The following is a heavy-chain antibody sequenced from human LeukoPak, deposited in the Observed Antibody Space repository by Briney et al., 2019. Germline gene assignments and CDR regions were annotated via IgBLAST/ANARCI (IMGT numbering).Heavy chain of an antibody. V-gene: IGHV1-3*03. CDR1: GYTFSSYA. CDR2: INAGNGKT. Sequence: VKVSCKSSGYTFSSYAMHWVRQAPGQRLEWMGWINAGNGKTKYSQEFQGRVTIIRDTSASTAYMELSSLRSEDMAVYYCARGPGIAALHFDYWGQGTLVTVSS. J-gene: IGHJ4*02. CDR3: ARGPGIAALHFDY. D-gene: IGHD6-13*01.